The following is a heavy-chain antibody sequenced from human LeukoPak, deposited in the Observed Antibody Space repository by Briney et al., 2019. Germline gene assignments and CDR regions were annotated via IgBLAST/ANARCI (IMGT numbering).Heavy chain of an antibody. J-gene: IGHJ3*02. CDR1: GYTFTSYY. Sequence: ASVKVSCKASGYTFTSYYMHWVRQAHGQGLEWMGWINPNSGGTNYAQKFQGRVTMTRDTSISTAYMELSRLRSDDTAVYYCARYCSSTSCYGAFDIWGQGTMVTVSS. CDR3: ARYCSSTSCYGAFDI. V-gene: IGHV1-2*02. CDR2: INPNSGGT. D-gene: IGHD2-2*01.